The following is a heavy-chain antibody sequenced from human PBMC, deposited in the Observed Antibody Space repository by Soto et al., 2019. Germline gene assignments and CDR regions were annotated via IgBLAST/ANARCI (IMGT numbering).Heavy chain of an antibody. V-gene: IGHV3-23*01. CDR1: GFTFSNFV. CDR3: TKASSDRHHMDV. Sequence: GGSLRLSCAASGFTFSNFVMRWVRQTPGKGLEWVSTITETGGDTYYTDSVKGRFTVSRDNSKNTLYLQMTSLRAEETALYYCTKASSDRHHMDVWGQGTTVTVSS. CDR2: ITETGGDT. J-gene: IGHJ6*02.